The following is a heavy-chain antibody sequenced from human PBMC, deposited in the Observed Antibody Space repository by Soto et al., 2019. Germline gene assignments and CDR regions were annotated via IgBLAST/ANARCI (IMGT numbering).Heavy chain of an antibody. CDR3: ARDVYSGTWTTEEDV. CDR2: TTQDGNDK. Sequence: GGSLRLSCAASGFTFSPYYMSWVRQAPGKGLEWLAMTTQDGNDKHYADSVKGRFTISRDNAKNFLYLQMNSLRVEDTSVYFCARDVYSGTWTTEEDVWGQGTTVTVSS. J-gene: IGHJ6*02. V-gene: IGHV3-7*01. D-gene: IGHD5-12*01. CDR1: GFTFSPYY.